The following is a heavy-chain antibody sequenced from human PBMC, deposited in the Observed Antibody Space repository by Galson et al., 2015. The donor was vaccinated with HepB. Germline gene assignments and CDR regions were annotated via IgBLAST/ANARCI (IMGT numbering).Heavy chain of an antibody. Sequence: SVKVSCKASGYTFTSYGISWVRQAPGQGLEWMGWISAYNGNTNYAQKLQGRVTMTTDTSTSTAYMELRSLRSDDTAVYYCARGYCSSTSCYGPFDYWGQGTLVTVSS. CDR2: ISAYNGNT. V-gene: IGHV1-18*01. J-gene: IGHJ4*02. D-gene: IGHD2-2*01. CDR3: ARGYCSSTSCYGPFDY. CDR1: GYTFTSYG.